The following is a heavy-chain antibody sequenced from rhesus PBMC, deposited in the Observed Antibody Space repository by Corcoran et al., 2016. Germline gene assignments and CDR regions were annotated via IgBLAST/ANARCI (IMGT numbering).Heavy chain of an antibody. Sequence: QLQLQESGPGLVRPSETLSLTCAVSGGSIAGYLWNWIRQPPGKGREWIGYIGGTTGNTYYNPSRKSRVTTSTDTSTNQFSLKMNSVTAADTAVYYCVRGDNSNYNHHYWGQGVLVTVSS. CDR3: VRGDNSNYNHHY. CDR2: IGGTTGNT. D-gene: IGHD4-23*01. J-gene: IGHJ4*01. CDR1: GGSIAGYL. V-gene: IGHV4S5*01.